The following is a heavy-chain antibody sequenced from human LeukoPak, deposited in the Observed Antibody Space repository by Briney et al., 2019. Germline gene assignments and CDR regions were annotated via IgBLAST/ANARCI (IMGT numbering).Heavy chain of an antibody. Sequence: GGSLRLSCAASGFTFSSYAMSWVRQAPGKGLEWVSAISGSGGSTYYADSVKGRFTISRDNSKNTLYLQMNSPRAEDTAVYYCAKDVSSWTHYGMDVWGQGTTVTVSS. J-gene: IGHJ6*02. D-gene: IGHD6-13*01. CDR2: ISGSGGST. CDR1: GFTFSSYA. V-gene: IGHV3-23*01. CDR3: AKDVSSWTHYGMDV.